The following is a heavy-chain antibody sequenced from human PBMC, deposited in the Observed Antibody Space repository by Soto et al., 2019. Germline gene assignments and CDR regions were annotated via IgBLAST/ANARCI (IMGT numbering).Heavy chain of an antibody. V-gene: IGHV3-33*06. J-gene: IGHJ4*02. Sequence: GGSLRLSCAGSGFTFSSYGMHWVRQAPGKGLEWVAVIWYDGSNKYYADSVKGRFTISRDNSKNTLFLQMNSLRAEDTAIYYCAKKVNSGSGSQYFDYFGQGTLVTVSS. D-gene: IGHD3-10*01. CDR1: GFTFSSYG. CDR2: IWYDGSNK. CDR3: AKKVNSGSGSQYFDY.